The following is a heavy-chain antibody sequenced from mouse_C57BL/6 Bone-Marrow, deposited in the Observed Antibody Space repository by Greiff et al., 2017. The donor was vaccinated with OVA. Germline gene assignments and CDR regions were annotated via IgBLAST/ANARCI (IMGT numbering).Heavy chain of an antibody. V-gene: IGHV5-6*01. J-gene: IGHJ2*01. D-gene: IGHD1-2*01. Sequence: EVHLVESGGDLVKPGGSPKLSCAASGFTFSSYGMSWVRQTPDKRLEWVATISSGGSYTYYPDSVKGRFTISRDNAKNTLYLQMSSLKSEDTAMYYCARHGAGYYFDYWGQGTTLTVSS. CDR3: ARHGAGYYFDY. CDR1: GFTFSSYG. CDR2: ISSGGSYT.